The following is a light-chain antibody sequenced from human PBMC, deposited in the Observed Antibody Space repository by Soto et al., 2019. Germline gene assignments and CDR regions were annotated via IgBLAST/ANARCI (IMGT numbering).Light chain of an antibody. V-gene: IGKV1-39*01. CDR2: SAS. CDR1: RSINTY. CDR3: QQTYSTPRT. J-gene: IGKJ1*01. Sequence: DIQMTQSPSSLSASVGDRVTITCRASRSINTYVNWYQQRPGKAPELLIYSASSLHTGVPSRFSGSGAGIDFTFTINSLLPEDFAIYYCQQTYSTPRTFGQGTKVDIK.